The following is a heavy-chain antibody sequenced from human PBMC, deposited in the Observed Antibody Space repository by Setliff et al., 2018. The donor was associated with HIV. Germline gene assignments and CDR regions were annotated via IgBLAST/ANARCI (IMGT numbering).Heavy chain of an antibody. J-gene: IGHJ4*02. CDR3: ARDRDSFGLYDY. V-gene: IGHV4-59*01. CDR2: IYESAYP. CDR1: GGSIGSYY. D-gene: IGHD3-3*01. Sequence: LSLTCSVSGGSIGSYYWTWIRQPPGKGLEWIGFIYESAYPEYNPSLRGRVTISSDTSTNQISLRLTSATAADTALYYCARDRDSFGLYDYWGQGILVTVSS.